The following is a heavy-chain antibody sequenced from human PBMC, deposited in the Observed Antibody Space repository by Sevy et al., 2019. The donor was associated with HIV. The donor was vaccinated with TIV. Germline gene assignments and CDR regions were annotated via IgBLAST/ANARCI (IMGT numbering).Heavy chain of an antibody. D-gene: IGHD3-10*01. CDR1: GFTFSSYD. CDR3: AKNRLPGGSYFSRHGLDV. V-gene: IGHV3-30*18. Sequence: GGSLRLSCAASGFTFSSYDMHWVRQAPGKGLEWVAIILHDGSYREYVKSGKGRFTMSRDNSKNTMYRQMNGLSMEEKDVYYCAKNRLPGGSYFSRHGLDVWGRGTTVTVSS. CDR2: ILHDGSYR. J-gene: IGHJ6*02.